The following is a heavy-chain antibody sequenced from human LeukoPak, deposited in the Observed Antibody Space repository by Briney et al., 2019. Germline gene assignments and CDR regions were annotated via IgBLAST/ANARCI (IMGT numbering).Heavy chain of an antibody. V-gene: IGHV4-39*01. Sequence: SETLSLTCIVSGGSISSSSYYWGWIRPPPGKGLEWIGSISYSGSTYYKPSLQSRVITSVDTSKNQFSLKVRSVTAADTAIYYCARHVLTGTNWFDPWGQGTLVTVSS. CDR2: ISYSGST. CDR1: GGSISSSSYY. J-gene: IGHJ5*02. D-gene: IGHD7-27*01. CDR3: ARHVLTGTNWFDP.